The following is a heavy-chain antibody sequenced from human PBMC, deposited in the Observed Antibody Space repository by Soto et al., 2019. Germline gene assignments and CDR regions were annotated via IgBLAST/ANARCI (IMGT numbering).Heavy chain of an antibody. CDR3: ARHMRAVASPLGY. Sequence: EPLSLTFSVSGGSFSNTIYYWAWVRQPPGKGLEWIGSIYYNGNAFYNPSLKSRVTISVDSSKSQFSLKVTSVTAADTAVYYWARHMRAVASPLGYWGQGALVTVSS. D-gene: IGHD6-19*01. CDR2: IYYNGNA. J-gene: IGHJ4*02. CDR1: GGSFSNTIYY. V-gene: IGHV4-39*01.